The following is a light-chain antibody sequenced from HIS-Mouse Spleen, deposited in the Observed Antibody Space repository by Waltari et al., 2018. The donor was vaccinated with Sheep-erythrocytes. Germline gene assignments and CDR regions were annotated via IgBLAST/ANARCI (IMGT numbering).Light chain of an antibody. CDR1: KLGAKY. J-gene: IGLJ2*01. CDR3: QAWDSSTGVV. V-gene: IGLV3-1*01. Sequence: SYELTQPPSVSVSPGQTASITCSGDKLGAKYACWYQQKPGQSPVLVIYQDSKRPSGIPERFSRSNSGNTATLTISGTQAMDEADYYCQAWDSSTGVVFGGGTKLTVL. CDR2: QDS.